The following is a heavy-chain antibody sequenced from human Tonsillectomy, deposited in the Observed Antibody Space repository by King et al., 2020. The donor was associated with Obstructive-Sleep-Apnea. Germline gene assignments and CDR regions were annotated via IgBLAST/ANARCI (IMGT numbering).Heavy chain of an antibody. V-gene: IGHV3-13*05. CDR2: IGTAGDP. D-gene: IGHD3-22*01. CDR3: ARGFGSSVVNAFDI. CDR1: GFTFSSYD. J-gene: IGHJ3*02. Sequence: VQLVESGGGLVQPGGSLRLSCAASGFTFSSYDMHWVRQGTRKGLEWVSTIGTAGDPYYPGSAKGRFTISRENAKNSLYLQMNSLGARDTAVYYCARGFGSSVVNAFDIWGQGTMVTVSS.